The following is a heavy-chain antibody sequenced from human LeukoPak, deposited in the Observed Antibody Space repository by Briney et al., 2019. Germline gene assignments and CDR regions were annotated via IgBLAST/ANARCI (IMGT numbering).Heavy chain of an antibody. CDR1: GFTFSSYW. D-gene: IGHD6-13*01. CDR3: ARDAAAGTRLEDI. CDR2: IKQDGSEK. Sequence: GGSLRLSCAASGFTFSSYWMSWVRQAPGKGLEWVANIKQDGSEKYYVDSVKGRFTISRDNAKNSLYLQMNSLRAEDTAVYYCARDAAAGTRLEDIWGQGTMVTVSS. J-gene: IGHJ3*02. V-gene: IGHV3-7*01.